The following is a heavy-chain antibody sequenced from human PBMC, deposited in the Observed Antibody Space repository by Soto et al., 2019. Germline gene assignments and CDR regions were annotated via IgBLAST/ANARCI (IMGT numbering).Heavy chain of an antibody. J-gene: IGHJ6*02. Sequence: ASVKVSCKASGYTFTGYYMHWVRQAPGQGLEWMGWINPNSGGTNYAQKFQGWVTMTRDTSISTAYMELSRLRSDDTAVYYCARTVRGAVYGMAVWGQGTTVTVYS. D-gene: IGHD3-10*01. CDR1: GYTFTGYY. CDR3: ARTVRGAVYGMAV. V-gene: IGHV1-2*04. CDR2: INPNSGGT.